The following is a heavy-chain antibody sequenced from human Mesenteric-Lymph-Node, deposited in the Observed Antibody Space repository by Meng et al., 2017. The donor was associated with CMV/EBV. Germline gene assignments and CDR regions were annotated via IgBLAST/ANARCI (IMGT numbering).Heavy chain of an antibody. CDR3: ANKIQYYFDY. Sequence: GESLKISCAASGFTFSDYYINWVRQAPGKGLEWVSSSSSSGTIYYADSVKGRFTISRDNAKNSLYLQMNSLRAEDTAVYYCANKIQYYFDYWGQGTLVTVSS. CDR2: SSSSGTI. V-gene: IGHV3-69-1*01. CDR1: GFTFSDYY. J-gene: IGHJ4*02. D-gene: IGHD5-18*01.